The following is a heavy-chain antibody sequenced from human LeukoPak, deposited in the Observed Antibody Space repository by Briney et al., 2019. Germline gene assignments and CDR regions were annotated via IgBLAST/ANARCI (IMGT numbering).Heavy chain of an antibody. CDR3: ARLSSSSWVDY. CDR2: INHSGST. J-gene: IGHJ4*02. Sequence: SETLSLTCAVYGGSFSGYYWSWIRQPPGKGREWIGEINHSGSTNYNPSLKSRVTISVDTSKNQFSLKLSSVTAADTAVYYCARLSSSSWVDYWGQGALVTVSS. D-gene: IGHD6-6*01. V-gene: IGHV4-34*01. CDR1: GGSFSGYY.